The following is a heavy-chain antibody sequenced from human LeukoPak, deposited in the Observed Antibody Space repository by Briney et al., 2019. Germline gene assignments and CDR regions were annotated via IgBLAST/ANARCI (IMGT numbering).Heavy chain of an antibody. Sequence: GRSLRLSCAASGFTFSSYAMHWVRQAPGKGLEWVAVISYDGSNKYYADSVKGRFTISRDNSKNTLYLQMNSLRAEDTAVYYCAREVLPTAIRGFFDYWSQGTLVTVSP. D-gene: IGHD2-2*01. CDR2: ISYDGSNK. V-gene: IGHV3-30*04. CDR3: AREVLPTAIRGFFDY. CDR1: GFTFSSYA. J-gene: IGHJ4*02.